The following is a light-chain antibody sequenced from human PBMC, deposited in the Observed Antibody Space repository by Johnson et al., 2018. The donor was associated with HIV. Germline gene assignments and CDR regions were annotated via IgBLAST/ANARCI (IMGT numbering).Light chain of an antibody. Sequence: QSVLTQPPSVSAAPGQKVTISCSGSSSNIGNNYVSWYQQLPGTAPKLLIYENNKRPSGITDRFSGSKSGTSATLGITGLQTGDEADYYCGTWDSSLSALFGTGTKVTVL. J-gene: IGLJ1*01. CDR1: SSNIGNNY. CDR3: GTWDSSLSAL. CDR2: ENN. V-gene: IGLV1-51*02.